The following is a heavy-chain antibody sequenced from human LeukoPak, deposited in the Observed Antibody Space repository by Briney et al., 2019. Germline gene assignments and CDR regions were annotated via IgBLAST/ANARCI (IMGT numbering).Heavy chain of an antibody. Sequence: GASVKVSCKASGYTFTSYGISWVRQAPGQGLEWMGWINPNSGGTNYAQKFQGRVTMTRDTSISTAYMELSRLRSDDTAVYYCARVTAAAGTMMSDYWGQGTLVTVSS. J-gene: IGHJ4*02. CDR1: GYTFTSYG. CDR3: ARVTAAAGTMMSDY. CDR2: INPNSGGT. V-gene: IGHV1-2*02. D-gene: IGHD6-13*01.